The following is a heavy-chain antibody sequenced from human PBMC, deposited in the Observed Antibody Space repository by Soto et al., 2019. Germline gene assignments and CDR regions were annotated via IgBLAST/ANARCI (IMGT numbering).Heavy chain of an antibody. D-gene: IGHD4-17*01. CDR3: VRDGSKTLRDCFDP. Sequence: QVQVQEPGPGLVKPSETLSLTCSVSGGSMSKFYWSWIRKTAGKGLEWMGRVYATGTSDYNPSLRSRIAMSVDISKKTFSLRLRSVTAADTGVYYCVRDGSKTLRDCFDPWGQGILVTVS. J-gene: IGHJ5*02. CDR1: GGSMSKFY. V-gene: IGHV4-4*07. CDR2: VYATGTS.